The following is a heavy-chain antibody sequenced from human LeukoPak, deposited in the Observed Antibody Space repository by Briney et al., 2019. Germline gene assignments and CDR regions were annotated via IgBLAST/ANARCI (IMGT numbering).Heavy chain of an antibody. J-gene: IGHJ4*02. CDR3: ARDISYPTFDY. CDR2: IYYTGNT. Sequence: PSETLSLTCTVSGGSISNFYWSWIRQPPGKGLEWIGFIYYTGNTNYNPSLKSRVTISVDTSKNQFSLRLSSVTAADTAVYYCARDISYPTFDYWGQGTLVTLSS. V-gene: IGHV4-59*01. CDR1: GGSISNFY.